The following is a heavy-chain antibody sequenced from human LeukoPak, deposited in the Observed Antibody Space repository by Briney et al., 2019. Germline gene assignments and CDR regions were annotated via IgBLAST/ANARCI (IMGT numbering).Heavy chain of an antibody. V-gene: IGHV3-23*01. CDR3: ARMTMVRGAQYYFDY. CDR1: GFTFSCYA. CDR2: ISGSGGST. D-gene: IGHD3-10*01. J-gene: IGHJ4*02. Sequence: PGGSLRLSCAASGFTFSCYAMSWVRQAPGKGLEWVSAISGSGGSTYYADSVKGRFTISRDNSKNTLYLQMNSLRAEDTAVYYCARMTMVRGAQYYFDYWGQGTLVTVSS.